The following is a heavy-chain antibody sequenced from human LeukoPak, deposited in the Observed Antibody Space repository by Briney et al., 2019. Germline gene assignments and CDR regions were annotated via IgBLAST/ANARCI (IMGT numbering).Heavy chain of an antibody. J-gene: IGHJ6*03. Sequence: GGSLRLSCAASGFTFSSYWMSWVRQAPGRGLEWVANIKQDGGERYSVDSVKGRFTISRDNAKNSLYLQMNSLRAEDTAVYYCARDNIVVVPTTVYHYYYYYMDVWGKGTTVTVSS. CDR2: IKQDGGER. CDR1: GFTFSSYW. V-gene: IGHV3-7*01. D-gene: IGHD2-2*01. CDR3: ARDNIVVVPTTVYHYYYYYMDV.